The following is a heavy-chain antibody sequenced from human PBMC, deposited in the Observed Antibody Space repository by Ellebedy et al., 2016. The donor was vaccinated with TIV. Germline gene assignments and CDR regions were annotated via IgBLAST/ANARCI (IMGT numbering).Heavy chain of an antibody. D-gene: IGHD3/OR15-3a*01. J-gene: IGHJ4*02. V-gene: IGHV1-3*01. CDR3: ARVRWTSTNTGYYFDY. CDR2: INAGNGNT. Sequence: AASVKVSCKASGYTFTSYAIQWVRHAPGHRLEWMGWINAGNGNTRYSQKFQGRVTITRDSSTSTAYMELSSLTSEDTAVYYCARVRWTSTNTGYYFDYWGQGTLVTVSS. CDR1: GYTFTSYA.